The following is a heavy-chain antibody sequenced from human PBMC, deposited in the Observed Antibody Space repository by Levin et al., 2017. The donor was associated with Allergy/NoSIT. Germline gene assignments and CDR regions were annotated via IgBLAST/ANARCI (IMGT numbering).Heavy chain of an antibody. Sequence: GESLKISCAASGFTFSSYAMSWVRQAPGKGLEWVSAISGSGGSTYYADSVKGRFTISRDNSKNTLYLQMNSLRAEDTAVYYCAKTPPRGGVSPYWYFDLWGRGTLVTVSS. CDR3: AKTPPRGGVSPYWYFDL. J-gene: IGHJ2*01. D-gene: IGHD2-8*02. CDR2: ISGSGGST. V-gene: IGHV3-23*01. CDR1: GFTFSSYA.